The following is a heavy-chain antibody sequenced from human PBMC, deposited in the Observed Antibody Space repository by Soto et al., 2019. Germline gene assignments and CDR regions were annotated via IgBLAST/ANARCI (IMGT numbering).Heavy chain of an antibody. J-gene: IGHJ4*02. Sequence: QVQLQESGPGLVKPSQTLSLTCTVSGGSISSGNYYWSWIRQPPGKGLEWIGFISYSGTTHYSASLRGRVSISVDRSKNQFSLDLSSVTAADTAVYYCATMGTPVTGLYYFDYWGQGTLVTFSS. CDR3: ATMGTPVTGLYYFDY. CDR1: GGSISSGNYY. D-gene: IGHD4-17*01. CDR2: ISYSGTT. V-gene: IGHV4-30-4*01.